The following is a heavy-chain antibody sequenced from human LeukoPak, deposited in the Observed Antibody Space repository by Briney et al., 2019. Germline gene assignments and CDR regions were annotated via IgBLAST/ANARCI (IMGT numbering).Heavy chain of an antibody. V-gene: IGHV3-23*01. CDR1: GFSFSMYS. CDR2: ISDNGAVT. D-gene: IGHD3-22*01. J-gene: IGHJ4*02. Sequence: GGSLRLSCAASGFSFSMYSMSWIRQAPGKGLEWVSVISDNGAVTFYGDSVKGRLTISRDNAKNSLYLQMNSLRAEDTAVYYCARETYYYDSSGYQNWGQGTLVTVSS. CDR3: ARETYYYDSSGYQN.